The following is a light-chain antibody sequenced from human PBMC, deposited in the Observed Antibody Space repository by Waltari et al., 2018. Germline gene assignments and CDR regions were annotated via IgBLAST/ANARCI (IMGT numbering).Light chain of an antibody. CDR2: GAS. CDR1: QSVTRT. CDR3: QHYLRLPAT. V-gene: IGKV3-20*01. J-gene: IGKJ1*01. Sequence: EIVLTQSPGTLSLSPGERATLSCRASQSVTRTLACYQQNPGQAPRLLIDGASNRATGIPDRFSGSGSGTDFSLTISRLEPEDFAVYYCQHYLRLPATFGQGTKVEIK.